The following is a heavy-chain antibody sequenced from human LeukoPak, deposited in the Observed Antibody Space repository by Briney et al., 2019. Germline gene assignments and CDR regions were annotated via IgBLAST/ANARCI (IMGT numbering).Heavy chain of an antibody. CDR2: MNPNSGNT. CDR3: ARSPRGDFGSGWYPFDY. CDR1: GYTFTSYD. J-gene: IGHJ4*02. D-gene: IGHD6-19*01. Sequence: ASVKVSCKASGYTFTSYDINWVRQATGQGLEWMGWMNPNSGNTGYAQKLQGRVTMTTDTSTSTAYMELRSLRSDDTAVYYCARSPRGDFGSGWYPFDYWGQGTLVTVSS. V-gene: IGHV1-8*01.